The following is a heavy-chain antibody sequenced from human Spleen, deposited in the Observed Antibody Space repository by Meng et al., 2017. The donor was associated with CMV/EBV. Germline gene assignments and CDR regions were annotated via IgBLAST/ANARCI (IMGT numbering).Heavy chain of an antibody. Sequence: GGSLRLSCAASGFSVSSRYMSWVRQAPGKGLEWVSIIYSSGSTYYADSVKGRFTISRDGSKNILSVQLNSLRVEDTAVYYCARGGSTVPYYSPMDVWGQGTTVTVSS. CDR1: GFSVSSRY. V-gene: IGHV3-53*01. D-gene: IGHD1-7*01. J-gene: IGHJ6*02. CDR2: IYSSGST. CDR3: ARGGSTVPYYSPMDV.